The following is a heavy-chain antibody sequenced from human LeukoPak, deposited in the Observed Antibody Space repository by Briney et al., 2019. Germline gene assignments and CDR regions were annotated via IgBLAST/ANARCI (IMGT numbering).Heavy chain of an antibody. CDR3: ARARVNLHDLVGIIVGATRATKNNWFDP. D-gene: IGHD1-26*01. CDR2: INHSGST. Sequence: SETLSLTCAVYGGSFSGYYWSWIRQPPGKGLEWIWEINHSGSTNYNPSLKSRVTISVDTSKNQFSLKLSSVTAADTAVYYCARARVNLHDLVGIIVGATRATKNNWFDPWGQGTLVTVSS. CDR1: GGSFSGYY. V-gene: IGHV4-34*01. J-gene: IGHJ5*02.